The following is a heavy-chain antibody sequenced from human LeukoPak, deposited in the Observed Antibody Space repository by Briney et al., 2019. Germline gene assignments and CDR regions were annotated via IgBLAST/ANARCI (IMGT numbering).Heavy chain of an antibody. J-gene: IGHJ6*03. CDR1: GFTVSSNY. CDR3: ARETYYYGSGSRGAYYYYYMDV. V-gene: IGHV3-66*01. D-gene: IGHD3-10*01. Sequence: GGSLRLSCAASGFTVSSNYMSWVRQAPGKGLEWVSVIYSGGSTYYADSVKGRFTISRDNSKNTLYLQMNSLRAEDTAVYYCARETYYYGSGSRGAYYYYYMDVWGKGTTVTISS. CDR2: IYSGGST.